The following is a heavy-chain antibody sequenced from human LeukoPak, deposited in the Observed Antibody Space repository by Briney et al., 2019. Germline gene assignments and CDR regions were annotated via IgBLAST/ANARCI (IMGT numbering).Heavy chain of an antibody. CDR2: IHYSGST. D-gene: IGHD6-6*01. Sequence: SETLSLTCSVSGGSTRTSTSYWGWVRQPPGKGLEWIGNIHYSGSTYKNPSLKSRVTISMDTSGSQFSLKVTSLTAADSAVYFCARESSSSRYFMDVWGRGTTVTVSS. CDR1: GGSTRTSTSY. CDR3: ARESSSSRYFMDV. J-gene: IGHJ6*03. V-gene: IGHV4-39*07.